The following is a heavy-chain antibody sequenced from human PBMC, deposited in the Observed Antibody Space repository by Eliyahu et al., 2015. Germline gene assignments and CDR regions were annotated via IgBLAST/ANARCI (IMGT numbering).Heavy chain of an antibody. D-gene: IGHD6-6*01. J-gene: IGHJ4*02. CDR1: XSIFG. CDR3: AKVAYSSSSGRYFDY. Sequence: EVQVLESGGGLVXPGGSLRLSCAASXSIFGHQAPWKGSEWXSGLSGGGSTYYADSVKGRFTISRDNSRNTLYLQMSSLRAEDTAVYYCAKVAYSSSSGRYFDYWGQGTLVTVSS. V-gene: IGHV3-23*01. CDR2: LSGGGST.